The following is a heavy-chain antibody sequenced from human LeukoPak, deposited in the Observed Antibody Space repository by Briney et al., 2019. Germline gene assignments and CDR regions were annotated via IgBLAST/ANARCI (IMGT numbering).Heavy chain of an antibody. CDR2: VHGRT. Sequence: GGSLRLSCAASGFIFRNFAMSWVRQAPRKGLEWVSTVHGRTYYADSVKGRFTISRDDSRSTLYLQMDNLRAEDTAVYYCAKDQTGDGYNSIGGQGTLVTVSS. V-gene: IGHV3-23*01. D-gene: IGHD5-24*01. CDR3: AKDQTGDGYNSI. CDR1: GFIFRNFA. J-gene: IGHJ4*02.